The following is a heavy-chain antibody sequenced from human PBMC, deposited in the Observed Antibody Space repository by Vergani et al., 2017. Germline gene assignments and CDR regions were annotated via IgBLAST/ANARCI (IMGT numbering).Heavy chain of an antibody. D-gene: IGHD2-21*01. J-gene: IGHJ5*02. CDR1: GSAISSFY. Sequence: QVQLEESGPGLVKPSETLSLTCIVSGSAISSFYWTWIRQPAGRGLEWIGRIYPNGNGNYNESLRSRLTMSIDTSRSQFSLSLSSVTAADTAVYYCARGNCGVNCPKYNWLAPWGRGILVTVSS. CDR3: ARGNCGVNCPKYNWLAP. V-gene: IGHV4-4*07. CDR2: IYPNGNG.